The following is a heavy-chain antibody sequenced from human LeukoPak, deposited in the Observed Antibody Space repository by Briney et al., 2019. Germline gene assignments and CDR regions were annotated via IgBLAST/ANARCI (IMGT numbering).Heavy chain of an antibody. D-gene: IGHD4-23*01. CDR2: IYYSGST. CDR3: ATNYGGNSDDAFDI. Sequence: SETLSLTCTVSGGSISSGGYYWSWIRQHPGKGLEWIGYIYYSGSTYYNPSPKSRVTISVDTSKNQFSLKLSSVTAADTAVYYCATNYGGNSDDAFDIWGQGTMVTVSS. V-gene: IGHV4-31*03. J-gene: IGHJ3*02. CDR1: GGSISSGGYY.